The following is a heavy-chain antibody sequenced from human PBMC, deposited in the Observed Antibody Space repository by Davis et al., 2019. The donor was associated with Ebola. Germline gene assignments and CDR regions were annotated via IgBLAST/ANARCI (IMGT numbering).Heavy chain of an antibody. CDR1: GGSFSGYY. Sequence: GSLRLSCAVYGGSFSGYYWSWIRQPPGKGLEWMGKINHHGITSYNPSLKSRVSMSVDTSKKQFSLKVTSVTAADTAVYYCARGLFWSGLDVWGQGTTVTVSS. V-gene: IGHV4-34*01. CDR3: ARGLFWSGLDV. J-gene: IGHJ6*02. D-gene: IGHD1-1*01. CDR2: INHHGIT.